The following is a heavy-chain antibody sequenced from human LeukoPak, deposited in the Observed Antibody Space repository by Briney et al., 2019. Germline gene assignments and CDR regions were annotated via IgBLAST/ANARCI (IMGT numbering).Heavy chain of an antibody. CDR2: INHNGNVN. Sequence: GGSLRLSCAASGFTFSSYWMNWARQAPGKGLEWVASINHNGNVNYYVDSVKGRFTISRDNAKNSLYLQMSNLRAEDTAVYFCARRGGLDVWGQGATVTVSS. CDR1: GFTFSSYW. V-gene: IGHV3-7*03. CDR3: ARRGGLDV. J-gene: IGHJ6*02.